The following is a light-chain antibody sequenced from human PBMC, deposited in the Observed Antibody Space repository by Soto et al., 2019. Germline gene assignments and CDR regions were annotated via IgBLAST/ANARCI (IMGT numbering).Light chain of an antibody. CDR1: QDISNS. J-gene: IGKJ1*01. CDR2: PAP. Sequence: DIQMTQSQAAMSASVGDRVTITCRASQDISNSLAWLQQRPGKVPKRLIYPAPSLQSGVPSRFSGSRSGTEFTLTISSLQPEDFATYYCLQHKTFPWTFGQGTKVEIK. CDR3: LQHKTFPWT. V-gene: IGKV1-17*03.